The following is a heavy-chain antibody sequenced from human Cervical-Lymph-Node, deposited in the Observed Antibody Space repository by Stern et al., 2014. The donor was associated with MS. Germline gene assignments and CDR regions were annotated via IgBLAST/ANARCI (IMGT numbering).Heavy chain of an antibody. CDR1: GYTLTRYS. J-gene: IGHJ4*02. Sequence: VQLVESGSELKKPGASVVLSCKASGYTLTRYSMNWVRQAPGQGLEWMGRVNTKTGNETFAQGFTGRLVISLDTSVSTASLQISSLKPEDTAIYYCAREPSYSTNVNNYWGQGTLVTVSS. CDR3: AREPSYSTNVNNY. D-gene: IGHD4-11*01. CDR2: VNTKTGNE. V-gene: IGHV7-4-1*02.